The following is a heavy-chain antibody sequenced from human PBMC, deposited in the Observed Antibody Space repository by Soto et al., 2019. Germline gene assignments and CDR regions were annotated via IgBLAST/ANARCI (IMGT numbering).Heavy chain of an antibody. CDR2: IYYSGST. D-gene: IGHD3-10*01. Sequence: SETLSLTCTVSGGSISSSSYYWGWIRQPPGKGLEWIGSIYYSGSTYYNPSLKSRVTISVDTSKNQFSLKLSSVTAADTAVYYCARLPNYGSGSYYNRDFDYWGQGTLVTVSS. CDR1: GGSISSSSYY. CDR3: ARLPNYGSGSYYNRDFDY. V-gene: IGHV4-39*01. J-gene: IGHJ4*02.